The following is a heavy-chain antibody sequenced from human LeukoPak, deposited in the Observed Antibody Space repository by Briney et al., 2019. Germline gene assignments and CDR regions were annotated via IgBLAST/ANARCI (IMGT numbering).Heavy chain of an antibody. CDR2: FDPEDGET. CDR1: GYTLTELS. Sequence: ASVKVSCKVSGYTLTELSMHWARQAPGKGLEWMGGFDPEDGETIYAQKFQGRVTMTEDTSTDTAYMELSSLRSEDTAVYYCATGFQYSGSWHGIPFDYWGQGTLVTVSS. D-gene: IGHD6-13*01. J-gene: IGHJ4*02. CDR3: ATGFQYSGSWHGIPFDY. V-gene: IGHV1-24*01.